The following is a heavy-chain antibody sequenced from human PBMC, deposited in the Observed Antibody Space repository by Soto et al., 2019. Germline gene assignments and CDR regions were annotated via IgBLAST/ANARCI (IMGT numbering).Heavy chain of an antibody. CDR3: AREPGYSSGWYDLGY. Sequence: QVQLVQSGAEVKKPGSSVKVSCKASGGTFSSYTISWVRQAPGQGLEWMGRIIPILGIANYAQKFQGRVTITADQSTSTAYMELSSLRSEDTAVYYCAREPGYSSGWYDLGYWGQGTLVTVSS. CDR2: IIPILGIA. D-gene: IGHD6-19*01. CDR1: GGTFSSYT. V-gene: IGHV1-69*02. J-gene: IGHJ4*02.